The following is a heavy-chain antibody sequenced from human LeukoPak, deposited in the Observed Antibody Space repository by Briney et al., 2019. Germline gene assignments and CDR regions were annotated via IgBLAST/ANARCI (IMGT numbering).Heavy chain of an antibody. CDR3: ARTPKGGYPSDV. CDR2: IDPSDSYT. CDR1: GYSFTSYW. V-gene: IGHV5-10-1*01. D-gene: IGHD5-18*01. J-gene: IGHJ6*04. Sequence: ESLKISCKGSGYSFTSYWISWVRQMPGKGLDWMGRIDPSDSYTNYSPSFQGHVTISADKSISTAYLQWSSLKASDTAMYYCARTPKGGYPSDVWGKGTTVTVSS.